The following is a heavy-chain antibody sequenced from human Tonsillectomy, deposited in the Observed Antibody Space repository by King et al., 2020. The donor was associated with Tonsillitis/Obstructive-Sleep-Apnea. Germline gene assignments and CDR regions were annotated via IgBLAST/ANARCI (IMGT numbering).Heavy chain of an antibody. J-gene: IGHJ4*02. CDR2: IIAILEIA. CDR1: GGTFSSYD. Sequence: QLVQSGAEVKKPGSSVRVSCKASGGTFSSYDIAWVRQAPGQGLEWMGRIIAILEIANYAQKFQGRVAITADKSTSTAYLELSSLRSEDTAVYYCARGGDFVVVPVGSSFEYWGQGALVTVSS. D-gene: IGHD2-2*01. V-gene: IGHV1-69*09. CDR3: ARGGDFVVVPVGSSFEY.